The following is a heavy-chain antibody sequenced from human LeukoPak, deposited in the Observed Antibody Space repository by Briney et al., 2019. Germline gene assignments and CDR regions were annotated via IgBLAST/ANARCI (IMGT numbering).Heavy chain of an antibody. V-gene: IGHV3-7*04. CDR2: IKEDGSET. CDR1: GFTLSRYW. CDR3: VRDVAAAEGSYYGMDV. Sequence: GGSLGLSCAASGFTLSRYWMTWVRQAPGKGLEWVANIKEDGSETYYVDSVKGRFTISKDNAKNSVYLQMNSLRAEDTAVYYCVRDVAAAEGSYYGMDVWGQGTTVTVSS. J-gene: IGHJ6*02. D-gene: IGHD6-13*01.